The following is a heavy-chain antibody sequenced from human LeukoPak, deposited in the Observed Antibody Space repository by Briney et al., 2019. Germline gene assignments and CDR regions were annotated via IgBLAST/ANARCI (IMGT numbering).Heavy chain of an antibody. V-gene: IGHV1-2*02. J-gene: IGHJ6*02. CDR2: INPNSGGT. CDR1: GYTFTGYY. CDR3: ARDPREVYYGMDV. Sequence: GASVKVSCKASGYTFTGYYMHWGRQAPGQGLEWMGWINPNSGGTNYAQKFQGRVTMTRDTSISTAYMELSRLRSDDTAVYYCARDPREVYYGMDVWGQGTTVTVSS.